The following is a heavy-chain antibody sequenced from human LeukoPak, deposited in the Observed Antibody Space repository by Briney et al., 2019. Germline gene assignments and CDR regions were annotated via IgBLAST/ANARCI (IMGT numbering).Heavy chain of an antibody. CDR2: IRYDGSNK. Sequence: GGSLRLSCAASGFTLSTYGMHWVRQAPGKGLEWVAFIRYDGSNKYYADSVKGRFTISRDNSKNTLYLQMNSLRAEDTAVYYCANLPIAAADLDYWGQGTLVTVSS. CDR1: GFTLSTYG. V-gene: IGHV3-30*02. D-gene: IGHD6-13*01. CDR3: ANLPIAAADLDY. J-gene: IGHJ4*02.